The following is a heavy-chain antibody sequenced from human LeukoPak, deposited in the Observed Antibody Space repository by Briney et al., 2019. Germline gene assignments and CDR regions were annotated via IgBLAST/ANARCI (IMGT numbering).Heavy chain of an antibody. CDR2: IISSSSYI. CDR1: GFTFSSYS. V-gene: IGHV3-21*01. Sequence: GGSLRLSCAASGFTFSSYSMNWVRQAPGKGLEWVSSIISSSSYIYYADSVKGRFTISRDNAKNSLYLQMNSLRAEDTAVYYCARVSGMVAASVSDYWGQGTLVTVSS. D-gene: IGHD2-15*01. J-gene: IGHJ4*02. CDR3: ARVSGMVAASVSDY.